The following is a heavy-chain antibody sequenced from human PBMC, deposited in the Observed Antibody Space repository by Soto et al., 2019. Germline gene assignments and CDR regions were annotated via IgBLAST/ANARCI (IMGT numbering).Heavy chain of an antibody. CDR1: GYSINRGYY. CDR3: AREIAYSSSSSYWIDP. CDR2: IYHRGAT. J-gene: IGHJ5*02. D-gene: IGHD6-6*01. Sequence: SETLSLTCSVSGYSINRGYYWGWIRQAPGKGLEWIGSIYHRGATYYTPSFKTRATISLDTSKNQFTLRLTSVTAADTAVYYCAREIAYSSSSSYWIDPWGQGTLVTVSS. V-gene: IGHV4-38-2*02.